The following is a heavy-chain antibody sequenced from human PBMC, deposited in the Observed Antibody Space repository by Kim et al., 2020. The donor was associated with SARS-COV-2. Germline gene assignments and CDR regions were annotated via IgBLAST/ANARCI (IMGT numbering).Heavy chain of an antibody. V-gene: IGHV4-34*01. J-gene: IGHJ4*02. CDR2: INHSGST. D-gene: IGHD6-13*01. CDR1: GGSFSGYY. CDR3: ARGLSKQSLLYYFDY. Sequence: SETLSLTCAVYGGSFSGYYWSWIRQPPGKGLEWIGEINHSGSTNYNPSLKSRVTISVDTSKNQFSLKLSSVTAADTAVYYCARGLSKQSLLYYFDYWGQGTLVTVSS.